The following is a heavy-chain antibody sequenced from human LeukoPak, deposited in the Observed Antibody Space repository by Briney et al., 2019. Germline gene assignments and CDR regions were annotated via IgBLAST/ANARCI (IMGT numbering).Heavy chain of an antibody. CDR3: AKDLFGNLDAFDF. D-gene: IGHD1-14*01. V-gene: IGHV3-23*01. CDR1: GFTFSSYG. J-gene: IGHJ3*01. CDR2: ISGSGGST. Sequence: GGSLRLSCAASGFTFSSYGMSWVRQAPGKGLEWVSAISGSGGSTYYADSVKGRFTISRDNFQSTVSLQMNSLTAEDTAVYYCAKDLFGNLDAFDFWGQGTMVTVSS.